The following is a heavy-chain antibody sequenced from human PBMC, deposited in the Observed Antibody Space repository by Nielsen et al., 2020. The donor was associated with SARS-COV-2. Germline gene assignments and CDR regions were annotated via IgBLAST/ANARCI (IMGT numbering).Heavy chain of an antibody. CDR3: ARDRASCYTFVFTCGYYYYGMDV. CDR1: GFTFSSYA. V-gene: IGHV3-30-3*01. D-gene: IGHD2-2*02. CDR2: ISYDGSNK. J-gene: IGHJ6*02. Sequence: GESLKISCAASGFTFSSYAMHWVRQAPGKGLEWVAVISYDGSNKYYADSVKGRFTISRDNSKNTLYLQMNSLRAEDTAVYYCARDRASCYTFVFTCGYYYYGMDVWGQGTTVTVSS.